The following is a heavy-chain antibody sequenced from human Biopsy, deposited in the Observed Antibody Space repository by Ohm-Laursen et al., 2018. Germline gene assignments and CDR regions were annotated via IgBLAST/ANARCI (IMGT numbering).Heavy chain of an antibody. CDR2: LFTSGTT. V-gene: IGHV4-4*07. D-gene: IGHD3-10*01. J-gene: IGHJ4*02. Sequence: GTLSLTCTVSGGSINSYYWSWMRQPAGKGLEWIGRLFTSGTTDYSPSLNNRVTMSVDTSKNQFSLRLTSVTAADTTVYYCVRGGSGSFPFDYWGPGTLVTVSS. CDR3: VRGGSGSFPFDY. CDR1: GGSINSYY.